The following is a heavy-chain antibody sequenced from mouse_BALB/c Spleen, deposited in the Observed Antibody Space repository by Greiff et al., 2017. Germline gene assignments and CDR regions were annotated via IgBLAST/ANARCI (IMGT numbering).Heavy chain of an antibody. D-gene: IGHD1-1*01. Sequence: EVKVVESGGGLVQPGGSRKLSCAASGFTFSSFGMHWVRQAPEKGLEWVAYISSGSSTIYYADTVKGRFTISRDNPKNTLFLQMTSLRSEDTAMYYCARSITTVVAPGFAYWGQGTLVTVSA. CDR3: ARSITTVVAPGFAY. J-gene: IGHJ3*01. V-gene: IGHV5-17*02. CDR1: GFTFSSFG. CDR2: ISSGSSTI.